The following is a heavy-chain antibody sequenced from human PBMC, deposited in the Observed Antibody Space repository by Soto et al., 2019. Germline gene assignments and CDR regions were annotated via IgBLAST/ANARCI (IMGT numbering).Heavy chain of an antibody. CDR3: ARQGSFSGSYTYYYYYYGMDV. Sequence: SVTLSRTCTIGGSSISSSSYYWESIRQPPGKGLEWIGSIYYSGSTYYNPSLKSRVTISVDTSKNQFSLKLSSVTAADTAVYYCARQGSFSGSYTYYYYYYGMDVWGQGTTVT. V-gene: IGHV4-39*01. CDR2: IYYSGST. J-gene: IGHJ6*02. CDR1: GSSISSSSYY. D-gene: IGHD1-26*01.